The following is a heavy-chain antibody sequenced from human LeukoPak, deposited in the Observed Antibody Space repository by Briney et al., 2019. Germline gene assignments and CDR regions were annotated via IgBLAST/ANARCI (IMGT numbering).Heavy chain of an antibody. CDR1: GLTFSTYN. CDR3: AKRNTMVRGGPCFDY. CDR2: ITLSGSTI. Sequence: GGSLRLSCAASGLTFSTYNMNWVRQAPGKGLEWVSYITLSGSTIYYADSVSGRFTISRDNSKDTLYLQMNDLRPDDTAIYYCAKRNTMVRGGPCFDYWGQGLLVTVSS. J-gene: IGHJ4*02. V-gene: IGHV3-48*01. D-gene: IGHD3-10*01.